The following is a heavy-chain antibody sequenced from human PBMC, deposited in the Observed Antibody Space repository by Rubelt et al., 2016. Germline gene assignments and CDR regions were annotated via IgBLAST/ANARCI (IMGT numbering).Heavy chain of an antibody. D-gene: IGHD3-3*01. J-gene: IGHJ4*02. CDR3: ARGDDTIFGVVNY. Sequence: HSGSTYYNPSLKSRVTISVDRSKNQFSLQLSSVTAADTAVYYCARGDDTIFGVVNYWGQGTLVTVSS. V-gene: IGHV4-30-2*01. CDR2: HSGST.